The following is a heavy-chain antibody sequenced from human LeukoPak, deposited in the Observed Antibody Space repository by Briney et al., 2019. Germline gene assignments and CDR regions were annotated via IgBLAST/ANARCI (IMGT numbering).Heavy chain of an antibody. CDR1: GGSISSGSYY. CDR3: ARSYDSSGPGHFDY. J-gene: IGHJ4*02. V-gene: IGHV4-61*02. Sequence: SQTLSLTCTVSGGSISSGSYYWSWIRQPAGKGLEWIGRIYTSGSTNYNPSLKSRVTISVDTSKNQSSLKLSSVTAADTAVYYCARSYDSSGPGHFDYWGQGTLVTVSS. CDR2: IYTSGST. D-gene: IGHD3-22*01.